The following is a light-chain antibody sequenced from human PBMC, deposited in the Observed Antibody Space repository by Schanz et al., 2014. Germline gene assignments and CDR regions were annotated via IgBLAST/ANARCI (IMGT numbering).Light chain of an antibody. CDR3: SSYGGNLGV. CDR2: SNN. J-gene: IGLJ1*01. Sequence: QSVLAQPPSASETPGQRVSISRSGGMSNIGSNTVNWYQHLPGTAPKLLIYSNNQRPSGVPDRFSGSKSGTSASLAISGLQFEDEGDYYCSSYGGNLGVFGTGTKLTVL. V-gene: IGLV1-44*01. CDR1: MSNIGSNT.